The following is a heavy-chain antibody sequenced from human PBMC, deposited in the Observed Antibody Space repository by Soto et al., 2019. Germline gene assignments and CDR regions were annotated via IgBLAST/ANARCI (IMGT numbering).Heavy chain of an antibody. CDR1: GFTVSSNY. V-gene: IGHV3-53*01. CDR2: IYSGGST. CDR3: ARDLVEIGYPEYFEH. D-gene: IGHD5-18*01. Sequence: EVQLVESGGGLIQPGGSLRLSCAASGFTVSSNYMSWVRQAPGKGLEWVSVIYSGGSTYYADSVKGRFTISRDNSKNPLYLQMNSLGAEDTAVYYCARDLVEIGYPEYFEHWGEGTQVTVSS. J-gene: IGHJ1*01.